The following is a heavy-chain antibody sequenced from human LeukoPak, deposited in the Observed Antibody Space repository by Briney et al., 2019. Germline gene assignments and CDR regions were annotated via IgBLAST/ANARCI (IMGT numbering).Heavy chain of an antibody. CDR2: IYYSGST. J-gene: IGHJ3*02. Sequence: SETLSLTCTVSGGSISSYYWIWIRQPPGKGLEWIGYIYYSGSTNYNPSLKSRVTISVDTSKNQFSLKLSSVTAADTAVYYCGRGGGPDAFDIWGQGTMVTVSS. V-gene: IGHV4-59*01. D-gene: IGHD2-15*01. CDR1: GGSISSYY. CDR3: GRGGGPDAFDI.